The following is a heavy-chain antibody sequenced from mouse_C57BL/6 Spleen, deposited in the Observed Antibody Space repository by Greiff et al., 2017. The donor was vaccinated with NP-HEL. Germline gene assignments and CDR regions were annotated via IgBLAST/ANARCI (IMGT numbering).Heavy chain of an antibody. CDR1: GYSITSGYY. CDR2: ISYDGSN. J-gene: IGHJ2*01. D-gene: IGHD2-5*01. Sequence: ESGPGLVKPSQSLSLTCSVTGYSITSGYYWNWIRQFPGNKLEWMGYISYDGSNNYNPSLKNRISITRDTSKNQFFLKLNSVTTEDTATYYCARGGSNYADYWGQGTTLTVSS. CDR3: ARGGSNYADY. V-gene: IGHV3-6*01.